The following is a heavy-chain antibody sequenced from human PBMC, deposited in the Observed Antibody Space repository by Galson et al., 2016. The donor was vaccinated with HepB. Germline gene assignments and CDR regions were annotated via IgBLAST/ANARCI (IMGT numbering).Heavy chain of an antibody. V-gene: IGHV3-33*01. CDR3: ARDIMGLNRWEPFRD. D-gene: IGHD1-14*01. Sequence: SLRLSCAASGFTFSSFGIHWVRQAPGKGLEWVAVIWSDSTNIFYADSLKGRFIVSRDNSRSTVYLQMNSLRVEDTALYFCARDIMGLNRWEPFRDWGQGTLVTVSS. CDR1: GFTFSSFG. J-gene: IGHJ4*02. CDR2: IWSDSTNI.